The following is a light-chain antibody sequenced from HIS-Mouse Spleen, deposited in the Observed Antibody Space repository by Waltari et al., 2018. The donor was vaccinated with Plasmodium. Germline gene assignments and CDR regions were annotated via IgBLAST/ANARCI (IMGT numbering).Light chain of an antibody. V-gene: IGLV2-23*03. CDR2: EGS. CDR1: SSDVGSYNL. J-gene: IGLJ3*02. CDR3: CSYAGSSTFV. Sequence: QSALPQPASVSGSPGQSITISCTGTSSDVGSYNLVSWYQQHPGKAPKLMIYEGSKRPSGVSNRFSGSKYGNTASLTISGLQAEDEADYYCCSYAGSSTFVFGGGTKLTVL.